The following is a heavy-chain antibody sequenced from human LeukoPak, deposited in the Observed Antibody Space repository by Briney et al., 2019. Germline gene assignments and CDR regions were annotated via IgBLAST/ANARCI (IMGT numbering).Heavy chain of an antibody. J-gene: IGHJ4*02. CDR3: ARVGPATAQGDY. V-gene: IGHV4-34*01. Sequence: SETLSLTCAVYGGSFSGYYWSWIRQPPGKGLEWIGEINHSGSTNYNPSLKSRVTIPVDTSENQFSLKLSSVTAADTAVYYCARVGPATAQGDYWGQGTLVTVSS. CDR1: GGSFSGYY. CDR2: INHSGST. D-gene: IGHD1-26*01.